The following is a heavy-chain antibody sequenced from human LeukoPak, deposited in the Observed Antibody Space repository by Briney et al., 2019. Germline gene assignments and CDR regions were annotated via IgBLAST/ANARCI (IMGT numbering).Heavy chain of an antibody. V-gene: IGHV4-59*01. CDR3: ARTPEDAFDI. CDR1: GGSISSYY. Sequence: PPETLSLTCTVSGGSISSYYWSWIRQPPGKGLEWIGYIYYSGSTNYNPSLKSRVTISVDTSKNQFSLKLSSVTAADTAVYYCARTPEDAFDIWGQGTMVTVSS. CDR2: IYYSGST. D-gene: IGHD1-14*01. J-gene: IGHJ3*02.